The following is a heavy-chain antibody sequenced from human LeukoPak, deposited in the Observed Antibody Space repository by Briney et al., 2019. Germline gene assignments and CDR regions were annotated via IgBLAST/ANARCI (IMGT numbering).Heavy chain of an antibody. CDR3: ARWGDLYWYFDL. CDR2: IYTSGTT. CDR1: SGSISSGSYE. J-gene: IGHJ2*01. D-gene: IGHD2-21*02. V-gene: IGHV4-61*02. Sequence: PSQTLSLTCTVSSGSISSGSYEWHWIRQPGGRGLEWIGRIYTSGTTHYNPSLKSRVTISVDTSKNQFSLKLSSVPAADTAVYYCARWGDLYWYFDLWGRGILVTVSS.